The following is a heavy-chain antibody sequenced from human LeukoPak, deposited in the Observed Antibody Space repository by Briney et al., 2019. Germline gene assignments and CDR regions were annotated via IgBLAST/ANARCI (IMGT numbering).Heavy chain of an antibody. D-gene: IGHD3-22*01. CDR2: ISWNSGSI. J-gene: IGHJ4*02. Sequence: GRSLRLSCAASGFTFDDYAMHWVRQAPGKGLEWVSGISWNSGSIGYADSVKGRFTISRGNAKNSLYLQMNSLRAEDTALYYCAKDMAYDSSGSVLDYWGQGTLVTVSS. CDR1: GFTFDDYA. V-gene: IGHV3-9*01. CDR3: AKDMAYDSSGSVLDY.